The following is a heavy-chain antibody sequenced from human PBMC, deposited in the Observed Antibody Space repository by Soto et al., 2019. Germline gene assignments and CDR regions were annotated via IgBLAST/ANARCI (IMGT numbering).Heavy chain of an antibody. CDR3: ARRGYGSRWPNVYMDV. V-gene: IGHV3-64*01. CDR1: GFTFSNYE. CDR2: ISNNGAHT. J-gene: IGHJ6*03. Sequence: EAQLVESGGGLVQPGGSLRLSCAASGFTFSNYEMHWVRQAPGKGLEYVSGISNNGAHTDYAKSVKGRFTISRDNSENTLYLQMGSLRAEDMALXYCARRGYGSRWPNVYMDVWGKGTTVTVSS. D-gene: IGHD6-13*01.